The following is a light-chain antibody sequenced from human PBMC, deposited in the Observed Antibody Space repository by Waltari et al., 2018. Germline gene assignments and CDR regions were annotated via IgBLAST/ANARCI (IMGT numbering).Light chain of an antibody. J-gene: IGLJ2*01. CDR2: QDS. CDR3: QAWDSSTYVV. Sequence: SYELTQPPSVSVSPGQTASITCSGDKLGDKYACWYQQKPGQSHVLVIYQDSKRPSGIPERFSGSNSGNTATLTISGTQAMDEADYYCQAWDSSTYVVFGGGTKLTVL. CDR1: KLGDKY. V-gene: IGLV3-1*01.